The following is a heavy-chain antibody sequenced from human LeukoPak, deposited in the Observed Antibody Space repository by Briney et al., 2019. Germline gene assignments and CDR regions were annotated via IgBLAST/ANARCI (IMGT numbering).Heavy chain of an antibody. CDR1: GYTFTDYY. CDR3: ARIGYNHYFDY. V-gene: IGHV1-2*02. D-gene: IGHD5-24*01. Sequence: APVKVSCKASGYTFTDYYLHWVRQASGQGLEWMGWINPNSGGTNYAQTFQGRVTMTRDTSITTAYLELSRLRSDDTAVYYCARIGYNHYFDYWGQGTLVTVSS. CDR2: INPNSGGT. J-gene: IGHJ4*02.